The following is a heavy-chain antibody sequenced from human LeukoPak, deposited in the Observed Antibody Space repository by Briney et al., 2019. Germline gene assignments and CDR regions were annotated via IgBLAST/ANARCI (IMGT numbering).Heavy chain of an antibody. CDR3: AKEVLLSYGDYTYVDY. J-gene: IGHJ4*02. V-gene: IGHV3-23*01. D-gene: IGHD4-17*01. CDR2: ISGSGGST. Sequence: HPGGSLRLSCAASGFTFSSSAMSWVRQAPGKGLEWVSAISGSGGSTYYADSVKGRFTISRDNSKNTLNLQMNSLRAEDTAVYYCAKEVLLSYGDYTYVDYWGQGTLVTVSS. CDR1: GFTFSSSA.